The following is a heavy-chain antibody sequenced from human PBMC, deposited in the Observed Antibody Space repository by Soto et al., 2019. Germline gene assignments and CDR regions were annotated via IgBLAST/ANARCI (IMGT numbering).Heavy chain of an antibody. V-gene: IGHV3-11*01. CDR1: GFTFSDYY. J-gene: IGHJ4*02. CDR2: ISSSGSTI. D-gene: IGHD2-2*01. Sequence: ESGGGLVKPGGSLRLSCAASGFTFSDYYMSWIRQAPGKGLEWVSYISSSGSTIYYADSVKGRFTISRDNAKNSLYLQMNSLRAKDSAVYSCAREEEVVPAALIIDYWGQGTLVTVSS. CDR3: AREEEVVPAALIIDY.